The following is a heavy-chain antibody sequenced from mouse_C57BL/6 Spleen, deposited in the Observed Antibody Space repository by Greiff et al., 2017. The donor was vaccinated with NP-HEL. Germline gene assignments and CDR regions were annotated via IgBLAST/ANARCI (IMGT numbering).Heavy chain of an antibody. CDR2: IYPGDGDT. J-gene: IGHJ1*03. V-gene: IGHV1-82*01. CDR3: ARSSITTVVGYFDV. Sequence: LVEPGASVKISCKASGYAFSSSWMNWVKQRPGKGLEWIGRIYPGDGDTNYNGKFKGKATLSADKSSSTAYMQLSSLTSEDSAVYFCARSSITTVVGYFDVWGTGTTVTVSS. CDR1: GYAFSSSW. D-gene: IGHD1-1*01.